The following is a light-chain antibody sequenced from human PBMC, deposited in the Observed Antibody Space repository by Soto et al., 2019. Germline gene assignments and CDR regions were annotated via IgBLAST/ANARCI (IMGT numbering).Light chain of an antibody. CDR3: CSYAGSYNVV. CDR1: SSDVGGYNY. CDR2: DVS. V-gene: IGLV2-11*01. J-gene: IGLJ2*01. Sequence: QSALTQPRSVSGSPGQSVTISCTGTSSDVGGYNYVSWYQQHPGKAPKLMIFDVSKRPSGVPDRFSGSKSSNTASLTISGLQAEDEADYYCCSYAGSYNVVFGGGTKLTVL.